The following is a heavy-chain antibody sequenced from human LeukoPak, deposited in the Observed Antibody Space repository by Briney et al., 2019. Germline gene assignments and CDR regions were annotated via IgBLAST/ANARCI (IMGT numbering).Heavy chain of an antibody. J-gene: IGHJ4*02. CDR1: GFTFSSYA. V-gene: IGHV3-21*01. Sequence: GGSLRLSCAASGFTFSSYAMSWVRQAPGKGLEWVSSISSSSSYIYYADSVKGRFTISRDNAKNSLYLQMNSLRAEDTAVYYCARLEDQVPAAIDYWGQGTLVTVSS. D-gene: IGHD2-2*02. CDR2: ISSSSSYI. CDR3: ARLEDQVPAAIDY.